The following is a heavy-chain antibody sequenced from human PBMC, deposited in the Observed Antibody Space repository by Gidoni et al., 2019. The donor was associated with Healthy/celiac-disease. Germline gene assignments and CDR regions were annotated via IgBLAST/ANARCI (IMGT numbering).Heavy chain of an antibody. Sequence: QLQLQESGPGLVKPSETRSLTRTGTGGSISSSSYYWGWLRQHPGNGLEWIGSIYYSRSTYNNPYLKSRVTISVDTSKNQFSLKLSSVTAADTAVYYCASGGGPFDYWGQGTLVTVSS. CDR1: GGSISSSSYY. CDR3: ASGGGPFDY. D-gene: IGHD3-16*01. J-gene: IGHJ4*02. V-gene: IGHV4-39*01. CDR2: IYYSRST.